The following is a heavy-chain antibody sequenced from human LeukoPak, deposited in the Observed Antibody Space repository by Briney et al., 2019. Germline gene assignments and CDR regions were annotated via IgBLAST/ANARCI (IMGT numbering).Heavy chain of an antibody. CDR3: AREGGFYRPLDY. Sequence: SETLSLTCTVSGGSISSYYWSWIRQPPGKGLEWIGYIHYSGSTNYNPSLKSRVTISVDTSKNQFSLKVSSVTAADTAVYYCAREGGFYRPLDYSGQGTLVTVSS. V-gene: IGHV4-59*12. CDR2: IHYSGST. D-gene: IGHD3-3*01. CDR1: GGSISSYY. J-gene: IGHJ4*02.